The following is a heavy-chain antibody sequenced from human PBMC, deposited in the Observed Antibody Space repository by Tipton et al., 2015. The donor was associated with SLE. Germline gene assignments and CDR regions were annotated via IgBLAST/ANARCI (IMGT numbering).Heavy chain of an antibody. Sequence: PGLVKPSETLSLTCTVSGGSISNSDDFWGWIRQPPGKGLEWIGYIYYNGNRYYNPSLKGRVTISVDTSKNQFSLNLTSVTAADTAMYYCATYKYGDGYNWFDPWGQGTLVSVSS. J-gene: IGHJ5*02. V-gene: IGHV4-30-4*08. D-gene: IGHD2-21*02. CDR3: ATYKYGDGYNWFDP. CDR2: IYYNGNR. CDR1: GGSISNSDDF.